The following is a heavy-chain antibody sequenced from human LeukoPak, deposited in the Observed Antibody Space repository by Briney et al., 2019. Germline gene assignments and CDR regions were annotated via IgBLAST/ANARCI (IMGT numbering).Heavy chain of an antibody. J-gene: IGHJ4*02. D-gene: IGHD2-2*01. V-gene: IGHV1-18*04. CDR1: GSTFPSHA. Sequence: RASVKVSCKASGSTFPSHAITWLRQAPGLGPEWMGWIRTSNGDKNYVQNLQGRITLTIDTSTTTAYMELRSLRSDDTAIYYCATRGITAARLDYWGQGTLVTVSS. CDR2: IRTSNGDK. CDR3: ATRGITAARLDY.